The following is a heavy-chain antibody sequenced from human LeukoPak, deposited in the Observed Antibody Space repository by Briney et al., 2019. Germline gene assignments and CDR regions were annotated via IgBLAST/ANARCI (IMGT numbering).Heavy chain of an antibody. D-gene: IGHD3-3*01. V-gene: IGHV1-2*02. CDR1: GYTFTGYF. CDR3: ARDLTIVGGVTDPRIRGH. CDR2: INCNSGGT. J-gene: IGHJ4*02. Sequence: ASVKVSXKASGYTFTGYFMHWVRQAPGQGLEWMGWINCNSGGTKYPQKFQGRVSMTRDTSINTAYLELSSLRSDDTAVYYCARDLTIVGGVTDPRIRGHWGQGTLVTVSS.